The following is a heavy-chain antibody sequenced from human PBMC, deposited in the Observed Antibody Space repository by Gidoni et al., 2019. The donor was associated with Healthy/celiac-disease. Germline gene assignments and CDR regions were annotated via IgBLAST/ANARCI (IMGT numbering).Heavy chain of an antibody. CDR2: IYYSGST. J-gene: IGHJ4*02. D-gene: IGHD1-26*01. CDR1: GGSISSSSYY. CDR3: ARRYSGSYSDY. Sequence: QLQLQESGPGLVKPSETLSLTCTVSGGSISSSSYYWGWIRQPPGKGLEWIGSIYYSGSTYYNPSLKSRVTISVDTSKNQFSLKLSSVTAADTAVYYCARRYSGSYSDYWGQGTLVTVSS. V-gene: IGHV4-39*01.